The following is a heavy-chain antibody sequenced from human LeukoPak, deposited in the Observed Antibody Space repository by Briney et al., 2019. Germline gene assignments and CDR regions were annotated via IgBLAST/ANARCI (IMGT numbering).Heavy chain of an antibody. CDR2: INPSSGST. CDR1: GYTFTRYC. J-gene: IGHJ4*02. Sequence: ASVKVSCKASGYTFTRYCIHWVRQAPGQGLEWMGIINPSSGSTSYPQKFQGRVTMTRDMSTTTVYMELNILRSEDTAVYYCARIHYDSSVYLDYWGQGTLVTVSS. D-gene: IGHD3-22*01. CDR3: ARIHYDSSVYLDY. V-gene: IGHV1-46*01.